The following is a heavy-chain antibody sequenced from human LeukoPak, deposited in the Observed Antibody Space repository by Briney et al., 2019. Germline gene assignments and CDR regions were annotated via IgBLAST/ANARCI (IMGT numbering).Heavy chain of an antibody. V-gene: IGHV3-30*02. CDR3: AKGRRYNILTGHYVSEVDP. CDR1: GFTFSSYS. CDR2: IRYDGRNK. Sequence: GGSLRLSCAASGFTFSSYSMNWVRQAPGKGLEWVAFIRYDGRNKYYGDPVKGRFSISRDNSKNTLYLQMNSLRAEDTAVYYCAKGRRYNILTGHYVSEVDPWGQGTLVTVSS. D-gene: IGHD3-9*01. J-gene: IGHJ5*02.